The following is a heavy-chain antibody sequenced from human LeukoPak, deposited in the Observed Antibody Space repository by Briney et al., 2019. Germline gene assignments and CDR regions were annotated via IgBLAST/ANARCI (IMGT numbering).Heavy chain of an antibody. Sequence: GGSLRLSCAASGFTFSNAWMSWVRQAPGKGLEWVGRIKSKTDGGTTDYAAPVKGRFTISRDDSKNTLNLQMNSLKTEDTAVYYCTTDLELLYFGPLDYWGQGTLVTVSS. CDR1: GFTFSNAW. D-gene: IGHD1-26*01. CDR2: IKSKTDGGTT. J-gene: IGHJ4*02. V-gene: IGHV3-15*01. CDR3: TTDLELLYFGPLDY.